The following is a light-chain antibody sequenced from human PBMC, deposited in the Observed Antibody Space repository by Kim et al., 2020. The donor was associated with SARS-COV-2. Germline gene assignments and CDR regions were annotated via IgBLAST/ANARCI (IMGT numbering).Light chain of an antibody. Sequence: QSALTQPPSASGSPGQSVTISCTGTSSDVGDYDFVSWYQQHPGKAPKLIIYEVTKRPSGVPDRFSGSKSDDTASLTVSGLQAEDEADYYCSSYAGSNNLIFGGGTRLTVL. V-gene: IGLV2-8*01. J-gene: IGLJ2*01. CDR1: SSDVGDYDF. CDR3: SSYAGSNNLI. CDR2: EVT.